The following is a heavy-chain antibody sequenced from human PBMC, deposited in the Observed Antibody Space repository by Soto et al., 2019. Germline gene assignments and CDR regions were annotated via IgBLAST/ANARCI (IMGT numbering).Heavy chain of an antibody. CDR3: AKASGRVHYGMHV. J-gene: IGHJ6*02. D-gene: IGHD3-10*01. Sequence: GGSLRLSCAASGFTFTNYNMNWVRQAPGKGLEWVSGIRGSGGGTYYADSVKGRFTISRDDSRNMLYLEMNTLRGEDTAVYYCAKASGRVHYGMHVWGQGTTVTVSS. CDR2: IRGSGGGT. CDR1: GFTFTNYN. V-gene: IGHV3-23*01.